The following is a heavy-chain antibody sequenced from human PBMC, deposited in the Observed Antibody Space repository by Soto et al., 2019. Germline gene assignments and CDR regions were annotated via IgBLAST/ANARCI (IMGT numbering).Heavy chain of an antibody. Sequence: QVQLQESGPGLVKPSGTLSLTCAVSGGSISSSNWWSWVRQPPGKGLEWIGEIYHSGSTNYNPSLKSGVTISGDMSKTPFSLKLSSVTAADTAVYYCARAIWYCSGGSCYSDAFDIWGQGTMVTVSS. J-gene: IGHJ3*02. CDR3: ARAIWYCSGGSCYSDAFDI. CDR2: IYHSGST. CDR1: GGSISSSNW. V-gene: IGHV4-4*02. D-gene: IGHD2-15*01.